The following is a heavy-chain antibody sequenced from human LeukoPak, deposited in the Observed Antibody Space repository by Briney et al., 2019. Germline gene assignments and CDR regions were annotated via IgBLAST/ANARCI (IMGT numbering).Heavy chain of an antibody. J-gene: IGHJ5*02. Sequence: GESLKISCKGSGYSFTSYWIGWVRQMPGKGLEWMGRIDPSDSYTNYSPSFQGHVTISADKSISTAYLQWSSLKASDTAMYYCARLMGPEYCSSTSCWFDPWGQGTLVTVSS. CDR2: IDPSDSYT. D-gene: IGHD2-2*01. V-gene: IGHV5-10-1*01. CDR1: GYSFTSYW. CDR3: ARLMGPEYCSSTSCWFDP.